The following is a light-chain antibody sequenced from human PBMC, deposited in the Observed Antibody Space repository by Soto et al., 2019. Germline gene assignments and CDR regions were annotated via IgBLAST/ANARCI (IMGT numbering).Light chain of an antibody. J-gene: IGKJ1*01. CDR1: QSVSSY. V-gene: IGKV3-15*01. Sequence: EIVMTQSPATLSVSPGERATLSCRASQSVSSYLAWYQQKPGQAPRLLIFDAYTRATGIPARFSGSGSGTEFTLTISSLHSEDFAVYYCQQFNRWPATFGQGTKV. CDR3: QQFNRWPAT. CDR2: DAY.